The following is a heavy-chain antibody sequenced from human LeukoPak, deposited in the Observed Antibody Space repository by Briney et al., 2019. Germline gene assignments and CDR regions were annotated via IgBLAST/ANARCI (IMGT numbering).Heavy chain of an antibody. Sequence: GGSLRLSCAASGFTFSSYAMSWVRQAPGKGLEWVSAISGSGGSTYYADSVKGRFTISRDNSKNTLYLQMNSLRAEDTAVYYCARERQGSSSWYTDGGGYYFDYWGQGTLVTVSS. CDR1: GFTFSSYA. J-gene: IGHJ4*02. V-gene: IGHV3-23*01. D-gene: IGHD6-13*01. CDR2: ISGSGGST. CDR3: ARERQGSSSWYTDGGGYYFDY.